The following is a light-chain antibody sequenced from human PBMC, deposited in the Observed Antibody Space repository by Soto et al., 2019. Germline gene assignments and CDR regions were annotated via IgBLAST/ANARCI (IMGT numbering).Light chain of an antibody. Sequence: VIWITQSPSLISASTGDRVNISCRMSQAISSHLAWYQQKPGKAPNLLVFATSTLQGGVPSRFSGSGSGTDFTLSISSLQSEDFATYYCQQYYGFPYTFGRGTKVE. J-gene: IGKJ2*01. CDR3: QQYYGFPYT. CDR1: QAISSH. V-gene: IGKV1D-8*01. CDR2: ATS.